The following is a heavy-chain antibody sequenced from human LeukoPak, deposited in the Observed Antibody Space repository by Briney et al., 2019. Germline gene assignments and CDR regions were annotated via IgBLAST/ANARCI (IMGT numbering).Heavy chain of an antibody. CDR1: GGSISSYY. J-gene: IGHJ4*02. CDR3: ASLYCSSTSCYFPY. Sequence: SDTLSLTCTVSGGSISSYYWSWIRQPPGKGLEGIGYIYTSGSTNYNPSLKSRVTISVDTSKNQFSLKLSSVTAADTAVYYCASLYCSSTSCYFPYWGQGTLVTVSS. D-gene: IGHD2-2*01. CDR2: IYTSGST. V-gene: IGHV4-4*09.